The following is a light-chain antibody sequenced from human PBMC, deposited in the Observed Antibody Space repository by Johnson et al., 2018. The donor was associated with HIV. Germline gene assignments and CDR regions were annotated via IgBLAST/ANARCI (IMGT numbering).Light chain of an antibody. CDR2: ENN. J-gene: IGLJ1*01. Sequence: QSVLTQPPSVSAAPGHNVTISCSGSSSNIGDSYISWYQQLPGAAPKLLIYENNKRPSGIPDRFSGSKSGTSATLGITGLQTGDEAEYYCGTWNNSLSANYVFGTGTKVTAL. CDR3: GTWNNSLSANYV. V-gene: IGLV1-51*02. CDR1: SSNIGDSY.